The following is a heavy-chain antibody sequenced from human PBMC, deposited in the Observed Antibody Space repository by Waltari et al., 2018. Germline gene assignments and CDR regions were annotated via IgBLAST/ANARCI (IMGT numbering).Heavy chain of an antibody. D-gene: IGHD6-19*01. V-gene: IGHV3-7*01. CDR3: ARDGHSRSSGWYSY. CDR1: GFTLSSYW. CDR2: IKQDGSEK. J-gene: IGHJ4*02. Sequence: EVQLVESGGGLVKPGGSLRLSCAASGFTLSSYWMSWVRQAPGKGLEWVANIKQDGSEKYYVDSVKGRFTISRDNAKNSLYLQMNSLRAEDTAVYYCARDGHSRSSGWYSYWGQGTLVTVSS.